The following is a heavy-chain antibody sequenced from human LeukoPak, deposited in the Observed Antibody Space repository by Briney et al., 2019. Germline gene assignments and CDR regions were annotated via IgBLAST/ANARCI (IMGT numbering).Heavy chain of an antibody. J-gene: IGHJ3*02. D-gene: IGHD3-3*01. CDR2: ISAYNGNT. Sequence: ASVKVSCKASGYTFTSYGISWVRQAPGQGLEWMGWISAYNGNTNYAQKLQGRVTMTTDTSTSTAYMELRSLRSDDTAVYYCALNVDPTIPAAFDIWGQGTMVTVSS. CDR3: ALNVDPTIPAAFDI. CDR1: GYTFTSYG. V-gene: IGHV1-18*01.